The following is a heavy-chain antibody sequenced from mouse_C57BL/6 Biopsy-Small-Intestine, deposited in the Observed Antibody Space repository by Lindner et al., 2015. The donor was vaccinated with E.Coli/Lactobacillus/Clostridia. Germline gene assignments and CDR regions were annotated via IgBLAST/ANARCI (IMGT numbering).Heavy chain of an antibody. V-gene: IGHV5-6*01. CDR3: ARFTTVVPSDV. CDR2: VSSGGSYS. J-gene: IGHJ1*03. Sequence: VQLQESGEGLVKPGGSLKLSCVASGFTFSNYAMSWIRQTPDKRLEWVATVSSGGSYSFYPDSVKGRFTTSRDDAKNTLFLQMTSLKSEDTAMYYCARFTTVVPSDVWGTGTTVTVSS. D-gene: IGHD1-1*01. CDR1: GFTFSNYA.